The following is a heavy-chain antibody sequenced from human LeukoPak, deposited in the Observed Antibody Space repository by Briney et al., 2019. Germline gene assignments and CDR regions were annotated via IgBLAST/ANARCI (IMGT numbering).Heavy chain of an antibody. D-gene: IGHD3-3*01. CDR3: ARGYDFWSGYPNSYYYYGMDV. J-gene: IGHJ6*02. Sequence: PSETLSLTCAVYGGSFSGYYWSWIRQPPGKGLEWIGEINHSGSTNYNPSLKSRVTISVDTSKNQFSLKLSSVTAADTAVYYCARGYDFWSGYPNSYYYYGMDVWGQGITVTVSS. V-gene: IGHV4-34*01. CDR1: GGSFSGYY. CDR2: INHSGST.